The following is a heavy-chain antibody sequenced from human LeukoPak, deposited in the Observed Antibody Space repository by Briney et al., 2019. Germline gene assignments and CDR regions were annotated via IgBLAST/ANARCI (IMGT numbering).Heavy chain of an antibody. CDR2: INHSGST. V-gene: IGHV4-34*01. CDR1: GGSFSGYY. Sequence: SETLSLTCAVYGGSFSGYYWSWIRQPPGKGLEWIGEINHSGSTNYNPSLKSRVTISVDTSKNQFSLKLSSVTAADTAVYYCARIGCDCSSTSRPKYYFDYWGQGTLVTVSS. D-gene: IGHD2-2*01. CDR3: ARIGCDCSSTSRPKYYFDY. J-gene: IGHJ4*02.